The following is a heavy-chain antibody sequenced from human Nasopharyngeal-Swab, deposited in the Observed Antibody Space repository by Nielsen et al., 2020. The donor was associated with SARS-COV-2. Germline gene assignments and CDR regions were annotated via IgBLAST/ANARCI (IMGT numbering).Heavy chain of an antibody. CDR1: GFTFSDHY. D-gene: IGHD3-22*01. Sequence: GGSLRLSCVASGFTFSDHYLDWVRQAPGKGLEWVGRSRDKAHSYTTEYAASVKGRFTISRGDSENSLYLQMNSLRTEDTAVYYCHLSSGYDGYINYWGQGTLVTVSS. V-gene: IGHV3-72*01. CDR3: HLSSGYDGYINY. CDR2: SRDKAHSYTT. J-gene: IGHJ4*02.